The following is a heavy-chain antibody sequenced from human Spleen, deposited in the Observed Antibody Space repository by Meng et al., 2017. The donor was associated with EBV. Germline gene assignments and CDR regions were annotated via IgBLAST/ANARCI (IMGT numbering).Heavy chain of an antibody. D-gene: IGHD2-21*01. CDR3: ARGQGIPWPF. CDR2: ISTNSGNT. J-gene: IGHJ4*02. CDR1: GYMFTSYG. Sequence: GQLVESGAGVKKPGASVKVAGKASGYMFTSYGISWVRQAPGQGLEWMGSISTNSGNTNYAKRLQGRVTMTIDRSTSTACVELRSLTSDDTAVYYCARGQGIPWPFWGQGTLVTVSS. V-gene: IGHV1-18*01.